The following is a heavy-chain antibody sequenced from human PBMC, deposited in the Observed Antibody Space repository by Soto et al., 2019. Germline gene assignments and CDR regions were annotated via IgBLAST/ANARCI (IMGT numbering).Heavy chain of an antibody. Sequence: GGSLRLSCTTSGFNFSRYWTHWVRQVPGRGLVWVSRIDSDGSRTSYADSVKGRFTISRDNAKNTLYLQMNSLRDEDTAAYYCARDLSSCSSARCYSYYYGMDVWGQGTTVTVPS. J-gene: IGHJ6*02. D-gene: IGHD2-2*01. CDR1: GFNFSRYW. V-gene: IGHV3-74*01. CDR2: IDSDGSRT. CDR3: ARDLSSCSSARCYSYYYGMDV.